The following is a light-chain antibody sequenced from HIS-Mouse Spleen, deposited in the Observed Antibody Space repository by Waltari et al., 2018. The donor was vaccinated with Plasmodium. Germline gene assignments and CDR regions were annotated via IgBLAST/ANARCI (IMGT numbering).Light chain of an antibody. Sequence: QSALTQPASVSGSPGQSITISCTGTSSDVGGYNYVSWYQHHPGKAPKLIIYDVSNRPSRVSNRFSGSKSGNTASLTISGLQAEDEADYYCSSYTSSSTRVFGGGTKLTVL. CDR3: SSYTSSSTRV. J-gene: IGLJ3*02. CDR2: DVS. CDR1: SSDVGGYNY. V-gene: IGLV2-14*03.